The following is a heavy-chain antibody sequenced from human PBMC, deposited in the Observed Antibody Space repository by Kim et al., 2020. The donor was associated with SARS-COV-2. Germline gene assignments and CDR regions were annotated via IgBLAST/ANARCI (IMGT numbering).Heavy chain of an antibody. CDR3: AKDNFDYISRTGVGFDI. J-gene: IGHJ3*02. D-gene: IGHD3-16*01. Sequence: VKCLFTISRDNSKNTLYLQLNSLRVEDTSMYYCAKDNFDYISRTGVGFDIWGQGTMVTVSS. V-gene: IGHV3-23*01.